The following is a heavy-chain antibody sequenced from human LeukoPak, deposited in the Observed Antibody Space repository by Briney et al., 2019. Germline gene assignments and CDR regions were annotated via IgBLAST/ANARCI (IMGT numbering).Heavy chain of an antibody. CDR1: GFTFSRYE. CDR3: ARVRPINWFDP. J-gene: IGHJ5*02. V-gene: IGHV3-48*03. CDR2: ISSSGSTI. Sequence: GGSLRLSCAASGFTFSRYELNWVRQAPGKGLEWVSYISSSGSTIYYADSVKGRFTISRDNAKNSLYLQMNSLRAEDTVVYYCARVRPINWFDPWGQGTLVTVSS.